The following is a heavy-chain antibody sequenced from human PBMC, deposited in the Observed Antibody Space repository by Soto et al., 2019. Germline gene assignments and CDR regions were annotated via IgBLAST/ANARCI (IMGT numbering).Heavy chain of an antibody. CDR3: ARDPRIAVAGSNYYYYGMDV. V-gene: IGHV3-7*01. CDR1: GFTFSSYW. CDR2: IKQDGSEK. J-gene: IGHJ6*02. Sequence: GGSLRLSCAASGFTFSSYWMSWVRQAPGKGLEWVANIKQDGSEKYYVDSLKGRFTISRDNAKNSLYLQMNSLRAEDTAVYYCARDPRIAVAGSNYYYYGMDVWGQGTTVTVSS. D-gene: IGHD6-19*01.